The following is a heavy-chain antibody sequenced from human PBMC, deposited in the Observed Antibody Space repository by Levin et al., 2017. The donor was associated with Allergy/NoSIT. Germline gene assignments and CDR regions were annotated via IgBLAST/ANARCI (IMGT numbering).Heavy chain of an antibody. CDR1: GGSISSSSYY. CDR3: ARHEIPAMWAVAGNFDY. V-gene: IGHV4-39*01. D-gene: IGHD6-19*01. Sequence: SETLSLTCTVSGGSISSSSYYWGWIRQPPGKGLEWIGSIYYSGSTYYNPSLKSRVTISVDTSKNQFSLKLSSVTAADTAVYYCARHEIPAMWAVAGNFDYWGQGTLVTVSS. CDR2: IYYSGST. J-gene: IGHJ4*02.